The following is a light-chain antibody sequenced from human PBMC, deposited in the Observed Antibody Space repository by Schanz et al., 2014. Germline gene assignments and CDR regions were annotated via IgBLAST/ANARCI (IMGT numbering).Light chain of an antibody. CDR1: QTVSSSY. Sequence: EIVLTQSPGTLSLSPGERATLSCRASQTVSSSYLAWYQQKPAQAPRLLIYGASSRATGIPDRFSGSGSGTDFTLTISRLEPEDFAMYYCQQYGSTLPYTFGQGTKLEV. J-gene: IGKJ2*01. V-gene: IGKV3-20*01. CDR2: GAS. CDR3: QQYGSTLPYT.